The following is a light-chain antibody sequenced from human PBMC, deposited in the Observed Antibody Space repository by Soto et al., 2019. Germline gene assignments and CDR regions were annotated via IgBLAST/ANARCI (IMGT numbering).Light chain of an antibody. V-gene: IGLV2-14*01. CDR1: SGDIGGYNY. J-gene: IGLJ2*01. CDR3: SSYTTSTSFIL. Sequence: QSALTQPASVSGSPGQSITISCTGTSGDIGGYNYVSWYQQHPGKAPKLLISEVTNRPSGVSNRFSGSKSGNTASLTISGLQAEDEAYYYCSSYTTSTSFILFGGGTQLTVL. CDR2: EVT.